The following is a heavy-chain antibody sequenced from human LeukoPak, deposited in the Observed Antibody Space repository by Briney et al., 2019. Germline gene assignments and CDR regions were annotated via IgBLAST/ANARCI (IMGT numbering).Heavy chain of an antibody. J-gene: IGHJ4*02. Sequence: GRSLRLSCAASGFTFDDYAMHWVRQAPGKGLEWVSGISWNSGSIGYADSVKGRFTISRDNAKNFLYLQMNSLRAEDTALYYCAKGRIYSYGPSFDYWGQGTLVTVSS. CDR2: ISWNSGSI. V-gene: IGHV3-9*01. CDR1: GFTFDDYA. D-gene: IGHD5-18*01. CDR3: AKGRIYSYGPSFDY.